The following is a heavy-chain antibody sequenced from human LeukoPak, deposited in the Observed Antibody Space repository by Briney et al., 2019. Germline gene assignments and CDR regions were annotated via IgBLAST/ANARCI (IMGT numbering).Heavy chain of an antibody. CDR2: ISGSGGST. Sequence: GGSLRLSCEASGFTCSSYAMSWVRQAPGKGLDWVSAISGSGGSTYYADSVKGRFTISRDNSKNTLYLQMNSLRAEDTAVYYCAKTAHYDSSGYSDYWGQGTLVTVSS. J-gene: IGHJ4*02. CDR3: AKTAHYDSSGYSDY. CDR1: GFTCSSYA. V-gene: IGHV3-23*01. D-gene: IGHD3-22*01.